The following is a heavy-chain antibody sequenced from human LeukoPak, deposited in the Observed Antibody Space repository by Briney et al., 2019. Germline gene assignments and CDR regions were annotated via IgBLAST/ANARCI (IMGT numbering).Heavy chain of an antibody. CDR1: GYSISSGYY. CDR2: IYRSGTT. CDR3: ARGPAANFNY. V-gene: IGHV4-38-2*01. Sequence: SETLSLTCAVSGYSISSGYYRGWIRQPPGKGLEWIVSIYRSGTTYYNPSLKSRVTISVDTSKNQFSLKLSSVTAADTAVYYCARGPAANFNYWGQGTLVTVSS. J-gene: IGHJ4*02. D-gene: IGHD2-2*01.